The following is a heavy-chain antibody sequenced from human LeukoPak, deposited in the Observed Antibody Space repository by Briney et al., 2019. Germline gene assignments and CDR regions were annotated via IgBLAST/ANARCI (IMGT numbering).Heavy chain of an antibody. V-gene: IGHV3-74*01. Sequence: GGSLRLSCAASGFTFNNYAMNWVRQAPGEGLVWVSRIDTDGSSTTYADSVKGRFTISRDNAKNTLYLQMNSLRDEDTAIYYCTRGGTTFDYWGQGTLVSVSS. CDR1: GFTFNNYA. J-gene: IGHJ4*02. D-gene: IGHD1-1*01. CDR2: IDTDGSST. CDR3: TRGGTTFDY.